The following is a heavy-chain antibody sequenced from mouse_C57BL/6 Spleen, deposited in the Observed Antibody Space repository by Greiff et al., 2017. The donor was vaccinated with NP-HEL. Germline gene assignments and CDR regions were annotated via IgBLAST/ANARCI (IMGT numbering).Heavy chain of an antibody. Sequence: QVQLQQSGPGLVQPSQSLSITCTVSGFSLTSYGVHWVRQSPGKGLEWLGVIWSGGSTDYNAAFISRLSISKDNSNSQVIFKMNSLQADYTAIYYCARNGNYYGSSYAMDYWGQGTSVTVSS. V-gene: IGHV2-2*01. CDR3: ARNGNYYGSSYAMDY. CDR1: GFSLTSYG. J-gene: IGHJ4*01. CDR2: IWSGGST. D-gene: IGHD1-1*01.